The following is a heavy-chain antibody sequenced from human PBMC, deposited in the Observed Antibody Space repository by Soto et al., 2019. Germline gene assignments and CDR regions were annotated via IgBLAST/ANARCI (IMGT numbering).Heavy chain of an antibody. V-gene: IGHV3-48*01. CDR2: ISDSSSTI. CDR3: ARDDYPYYDDSSGYHFDY. CDR1: GFTFSTYN. J-gene: IGHJ4*02. Sequence: GGSLRLSCAASGFTFSTYNMNWVRQAPGKGLEWVSYISDSSSTIQYADSVKGRFTISRDNAKNSLYLQMNNLRAEDTSVFYCARDDYPYYDDSSGYHFDYWGQGALVTVS. D-gene: IGHD3-22*01.